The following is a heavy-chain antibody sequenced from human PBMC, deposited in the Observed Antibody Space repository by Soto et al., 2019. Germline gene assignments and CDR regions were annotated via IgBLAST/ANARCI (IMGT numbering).Heavy chain of an antibody. CDR2: IWYDGSNK. J-gene: IGHJ4*02. CDR3: ARDNAFGELLILYSSEY. V-gene: IGHV3-33*01. CDR1: GFTFSSYG. Sequence: GGSLRLSCAASGFTFSSYGMHWVRQAPGKGLEWVAVIWYDGSNKYYADSVKGRFTISRDNSKNTLYLQMNSLRAEDTAVYYCARDNAFGELLILYSSEYWGQGTLVNVSS. D-gene: IGHD3-10*01.